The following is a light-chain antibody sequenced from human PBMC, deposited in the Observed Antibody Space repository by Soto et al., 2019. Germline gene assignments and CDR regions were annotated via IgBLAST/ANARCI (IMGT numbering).Light chain of an antibody. CDR2: DAS. CDR3: QQYNSYSRT. CDR1: QSISGW. J-gene: IGKJ1*01. V-gene: IGKV1-5*01. Sequence: DIPMTQSPSTLSASVGDRVTITCRASQSISGWLAWYQQKPGKDPKLLIYDASSLESGVPSRFSGSGSGTEFTLSISSLQPDDFATYYCQQYNSYSRTFGQGTKVEI.